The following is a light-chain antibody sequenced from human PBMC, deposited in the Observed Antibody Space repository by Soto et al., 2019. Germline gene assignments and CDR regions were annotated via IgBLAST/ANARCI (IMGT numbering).Light chain of an antibody. V-gene: IGLV2-14*01. J-gene: IGLJ2*01. Sequence: QSVLTQPASVSGSPGQSITISCTGTSSDVGGYNYVSWYQQHPGKAPKHMIYDVSNRPSGVSNRFSGSKSGNTASLTISGLQAEDEADYYCSSYTSSSTVVFGGGTQLTVL. CDR3: SSYTSSSTVV. CDR1: SSDVGGYNY. CDR2: DVS.